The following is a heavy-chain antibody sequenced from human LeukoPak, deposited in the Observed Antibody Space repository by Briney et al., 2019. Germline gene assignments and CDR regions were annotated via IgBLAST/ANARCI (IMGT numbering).Heavy chain of an antibody. Sequence: SETLSLTCSVSGGSISSYYWTWIRQPPGKALEWIGYICYTGSTKYSPSLKSRVTISVDTSKKQFSLNLSSVTAADTAVYYCARGPVRNWFDPWGQGTLVTVSS. V-gene: IGHV4-59*01. CDR3: ARGPVRNWFDP. J-gene: IGHJ5*02. CDR2: ICYTGST. CDR1: GGSISSYY.